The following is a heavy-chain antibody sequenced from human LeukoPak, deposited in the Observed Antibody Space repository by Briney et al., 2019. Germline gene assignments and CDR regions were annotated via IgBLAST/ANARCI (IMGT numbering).Heavy chain of an antibody. CDR3: ARRWEPLGFDY. J-gene: IGHJ4*02. D-gene: IGHD1-26*01. V-gene: IGHV4-34*01. Sequence: SETLSLTCAVYGGSFSGYYWSWIRQPPGKGLEWIGEINHSGGTNYNPSLKSRVTISVDTSKNQFSLKLSSVTAADTAVYYCARRWEPLGFDYWGQGTLVTVSS. CDR2: INHSGGT. CDR1: GGSFSGYY.